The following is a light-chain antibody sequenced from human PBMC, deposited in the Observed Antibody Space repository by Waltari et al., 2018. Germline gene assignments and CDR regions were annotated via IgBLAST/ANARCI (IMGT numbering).Light chain of an antibody. CDR1: QRISDS. Sequence: DVQMTQSPSTLSASVGDRVTITCRASQRISDSLAWYQQKPGKAPNLLISRASRLESGVPSRFSGSRSGAEFTLSISSLQPDDFATYYCQQYNNYPWTFGQGTNVEIK. CDR3: QQYNNYPWT. V-gene: IGKV1-5*03. J-gene: IGKJ1*01. CDR2: RAS.